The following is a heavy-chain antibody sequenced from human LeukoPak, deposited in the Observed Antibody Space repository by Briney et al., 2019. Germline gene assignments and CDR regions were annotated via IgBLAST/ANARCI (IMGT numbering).Heavy chain of an antibody. D-gene: IGHD6-13*01. CDR2: INTNGGGT. Sequence: ASVKVSCKASGYTFTGYYMHGVRQAPGQGLEWMGRINTNGGGTNYEQKFQGRVIMTRDKSISKAYMELSRLRSDDTAVYYCARQHKIAVASYNWFDPWGQGTLVTVSS. CDR1: GYTFTGYY. J-gene: IGHJ5*02. CDR3: ARQHKIAVASYNWFDP. V-gene: IGHV1-2*06.